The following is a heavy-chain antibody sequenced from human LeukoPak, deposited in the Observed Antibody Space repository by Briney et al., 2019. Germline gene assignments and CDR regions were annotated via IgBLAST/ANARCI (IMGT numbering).Heavy chain of an antibody. CDR3: ARDPLLKYYDFWSGYFY. CDR2: TYSSGNT. D-gene: IGHD3-3*01. CDR1: GGSISSGSYY. V-gene: IGHV4-61*02. Sequence: SETLSLTCTVSGGSISSGSYYWSWIRQPAGKGPEWIGRTYSSGNTNYNPSLKSRVTISIDTSTNQFSLKLSSVTAADTAVYYCARDPLLKYYDFWSGYFYWGQGTLVTVAS. J-gene: IGHJ4*02.